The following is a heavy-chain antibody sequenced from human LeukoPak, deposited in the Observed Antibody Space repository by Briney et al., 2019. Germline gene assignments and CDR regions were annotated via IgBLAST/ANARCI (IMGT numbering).Heavy chain of an antibody. V-gene: IGHV3-30*02. CDR1: GFTFSSYG. D-gene: IGHD1-26*01. J-gene: IGHJ4*02. CDR3: AKVGSGSYSSLHFDY. CDR2: IRYDGSNK. Sequence: GGSLRLSCAASGFTFSSYGMHWVRQAPGKGLEWVAFIRYDGSNKYYADYVRGRFTISRDNSKNTLYLQMNSLRAEDTAVYYCAKVGSGSYSSLHFDYWGQGTLVTVSS.